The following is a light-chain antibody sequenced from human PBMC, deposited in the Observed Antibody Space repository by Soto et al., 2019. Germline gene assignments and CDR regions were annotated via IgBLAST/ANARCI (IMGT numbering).Light chain of an antibody. Sequence: QSVLTQPPSVSAAPGQTVTISCSGSSSNIGNNYVFWYQQLPRTAPKLLIYDNDKRPSGIPDRFSGSKSGTSATLGITGLQTGDEADYYCATWDSSLSAGVFGGGTKLTVL. CDR1: SSNIGNNY. CDR2: DND. V-gene: IGLV1-51*01. J-gene: IGLJ2*01. CDR3: ATWDSSLSAGV.